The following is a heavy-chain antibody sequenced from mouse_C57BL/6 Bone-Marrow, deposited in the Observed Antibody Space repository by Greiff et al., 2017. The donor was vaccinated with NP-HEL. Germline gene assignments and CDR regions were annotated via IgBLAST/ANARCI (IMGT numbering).Heavy chain of an antibody. J-gene: IGHJ3*01. D-gene: IGHD2-4*01. CDR1: GYTFTSYW. V-gene: IGHV1-55*01. Sequence: QVQLQQPGAELVKPGASVKMSCKASGYTFTSYWITWVKQRPGQGLEWIGDIYPGSGSTNYNAKFKSKATLTADTSSSTDYMQLSSLTSEDSAVYYCAREGCLYYDYWAWFAYWGQGTLVTVSA. CDR3: AREGCLYYDYWAWFAY. CDR2: IYPGSGST.